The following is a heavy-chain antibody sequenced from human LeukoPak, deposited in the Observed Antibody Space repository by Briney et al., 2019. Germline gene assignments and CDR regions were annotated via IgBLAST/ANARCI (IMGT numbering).Heavy chain of an antibody. CDR2: IYYSGST. V-gene: IGHV4-39*07. CDR1: GGSISSSSSY. Sequence: PSETLSLTCTVSGGSISSSSSYWGWIRQPPGKGLEWIRSIYYSGSTYYNPSLKSRVTISVDTSKNQFSLKLSSVTAADTAVYYCARGTTVTNAPYYYYYMDVWGKGTTVTVSS. CDR3: ARGTTVTNAPYYYYYMDV. J-gene: IGHJ6*03. D-gene: IGHD4-17*01.